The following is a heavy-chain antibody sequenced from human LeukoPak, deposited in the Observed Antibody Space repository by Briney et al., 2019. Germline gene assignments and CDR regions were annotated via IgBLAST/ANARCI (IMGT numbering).Heavy chain of an antibody. CDR3: ARDSGSDGSYSFDS. CDR1: GGSVTSNNC. V-gene: IGHV4-4*02. Sequence: SGTLSLTCAVSGGSVTSNNCWSWVRQSPGKGLEWIGEIYHGGSTNYNPSLKSRVTVSVDKSKNQLSLRLSSVTAADTAVYFCARDSGSDGSYSFDSWGQGTLVTVSS. D-gene: IGHD2-15*01. J-gene: IGHJ4*02. CDR2: IYHGGST.